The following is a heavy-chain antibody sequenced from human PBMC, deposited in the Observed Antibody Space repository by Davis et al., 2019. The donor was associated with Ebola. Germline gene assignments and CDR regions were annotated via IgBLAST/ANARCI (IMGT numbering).Heavy chain of an antibody. CDR3: ARRTAGITLSFYAMDV. V-gene: IGHV3-7*01. Sequence: PGGSLRLSCVGSGFVFSSYWMTWVRQAPGKGLEWVANIKQDGSEKYYVDSVKGRFTISRDNAKDSLFLQMDSLRAEDTAAYYCARRTAGITLSFYAMDVWGQGTTVTVSS. CDR2: IKQDGSEK. J-gene: IGHJ6*02. CDR1: GFVFSSYW. D-gene: IGHD1-1*01.